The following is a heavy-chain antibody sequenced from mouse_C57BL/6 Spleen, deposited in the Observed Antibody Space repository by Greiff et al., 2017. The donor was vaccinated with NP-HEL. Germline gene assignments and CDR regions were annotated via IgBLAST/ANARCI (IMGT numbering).Heavy chain of an antibody. Sequence: EVQLQQSGAELVRPGASVKLSCTASGFNIKDDYMHWVKQRPEQGLEWIGWIDPENGDTEYASKFQGKAIITADTSSNTAYLQLSSLTSEDTAVYYCTTYGYDGFAYWGQGTLVTVSA. CDR1: GFNIKDDY. J-gene: IGHJ3*01. D-gene: IGHD2-2*01. CDR3: TTYGYDGFAY. CDR2: IDPENGDT. V-gene: IGHV14-4*01.